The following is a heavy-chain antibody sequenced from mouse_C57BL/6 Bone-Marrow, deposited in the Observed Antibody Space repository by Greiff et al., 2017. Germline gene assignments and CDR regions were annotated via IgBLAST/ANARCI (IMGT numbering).Heavy chain of an antibody. CDR2: IYPGSGST. J-gene: IGHJ4*01. D-gene: IGHD1-1*01. V-gene: IGHV1-55*01. CDR1: GYTFTSYW. Sequence: VQLQQPGAELVKPGASVKMSCKASGYTFTSYWITWVKQRPGQGLAWIGDIYPGSGSTNYNEKFKSKATLTVDTSSSTAYMQLSSLTSEDSAVYYCARACAVLATETMDYWGQGTSVTVSS. CDR3: ARACAVLATETMDY.